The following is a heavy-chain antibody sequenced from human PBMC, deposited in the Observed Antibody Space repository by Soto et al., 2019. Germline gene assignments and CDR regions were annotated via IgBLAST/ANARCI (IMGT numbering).Heavy chain of an antibody. CDR2: IWYDGSNK. Sequence: LRLSCLASGLIFSDYGMHWVRQAPGKGLEWVAVIWYDGSNKDYADSVKGRFTISRDNSKNTLYLEMNSLRVDDTAVYFCATQSGYFDYWGRGTLVTVSS. J-gene: IGHJ4*02. CDR1: GLIFSDYG. V-gene: IGHV3-33*01. CDR3: ATQSGYFDY.